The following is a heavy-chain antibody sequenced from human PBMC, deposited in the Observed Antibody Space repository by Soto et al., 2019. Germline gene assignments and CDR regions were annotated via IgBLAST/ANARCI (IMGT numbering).Heavy chain of an antibody. J-gene: IGHJ5*02. CDR2: ISSSSSTI. D-gene: IGHD2-2*01. Sequence: GGSLRLSCAASGFTFSSYSMNWVRQAPGKGLEWASYISSSSSTIYYADSVEGRFTISRDNAKSSLYLQMNSLRDEDTAVYYCARDGGCSSTSCYPNYNWFDPWGQGTLVTVSS. CDR1: GFTFSSYS. CDR3: ARDGGCSSTSCYPNYNWFDP. V-gene: IGHV3-48*02.